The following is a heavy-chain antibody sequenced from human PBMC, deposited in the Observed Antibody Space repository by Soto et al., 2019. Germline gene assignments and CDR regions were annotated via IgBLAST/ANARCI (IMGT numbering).Heavy chain of an antibody. CDR3: ARAFEAQGEYCGADCYLGVYWYFDL. J-gene: IGHJ2*01. D-gene: IGHD2-21*02. V-gene: IGHV1-69*01. CDR2: IIPLFGIA. CDR1: GGTFSSYA. Sequence: QVHLVQSGAEVKKPGSSVKVSCKASGGTFSSYAISWVRQAPGQGPEWMGGIIPLFGIANYAQNFQGRVTIAEDESTSTDYVELGSLRSEDTAMYYCARAFEAQGEYCGADCYLGVYWYFDLWGRGTLVTVSS.